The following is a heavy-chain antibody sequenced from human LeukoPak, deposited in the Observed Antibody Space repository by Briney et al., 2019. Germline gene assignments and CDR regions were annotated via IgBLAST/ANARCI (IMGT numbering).Heavy chain of an antibody. CDR2: IYYSGST. V-gene: IGHV4-59*01. Sequence: PSETLSLTCTVSGGSISSYYWNWIRQPPGKGLEWIGYIYYSGSTNYNPSLKSRVTISVDTSKNQFSLKLSSVTAADTAVYYCAREAPSDAFDIWGQGTMVTVSS. J-gene: IGHJ3*02. CDR3: AREAPSDAFDI. CDR1: GGSISSYY.